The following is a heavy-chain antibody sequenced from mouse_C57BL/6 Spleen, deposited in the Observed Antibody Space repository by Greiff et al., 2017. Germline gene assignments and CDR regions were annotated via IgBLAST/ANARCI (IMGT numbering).Heavy chain of an antibody. D-gene: IGHD4-1*01. CDR1: GFSLTSYG. CDR3: ARKRTGTGYAMDY. J-gene: IGHJ4*01. CDR2: IWSGGST. Sequence: VKLQESGPGLVQPSQCLSITCTVSGFSLTSYGVHWVRQSPGKGLEWLGVIWSGGSTDYNAAFITRLSISQDNSKSQVFFKMNSLQADDTAIYYWARKRTGTGYAMDYWGQGTSVTVSS. V-gene: IGHV2-2*01.